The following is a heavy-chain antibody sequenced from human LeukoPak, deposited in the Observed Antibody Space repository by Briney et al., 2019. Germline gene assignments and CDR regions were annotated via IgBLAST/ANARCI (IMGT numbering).Heavy chain of an antibody. D-gene: IGHD5-24*01. Sequence: SETLSLTCAVYGGSFSGYYWSWIRRPPGKGLEWIGEINHSGSTNYNPSLKSRVTISVDTSKNQFSLKLSSVTAADTAVYYCARGRWLQSYYYGMDAWGQGTTVTVSS. V-gene: IGHV4-34*01. CDR1: GGSFSGYY. CDR3: ARGRWLQSYYYGMDA. CDR2: INHSGST. J-gene: IGHJ6*02.